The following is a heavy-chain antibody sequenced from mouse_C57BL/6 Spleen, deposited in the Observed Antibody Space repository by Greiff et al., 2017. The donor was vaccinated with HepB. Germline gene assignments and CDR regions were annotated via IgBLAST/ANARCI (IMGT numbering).Heavy chain of an antibody. V-gene: IGHV14-4*01. CDR1: GFNITDDY. CDR2: IDPANGDT. Sequence: EVQLQQSGAELVRPGASVKLSCTASGFNITDDYMHWVKQRPDQGLEWIGWIDPANGDTEYASKFQGKATITADTSSNTAYLQRSSLTSEDTAVYDGNYGGYWGQGTTLTVSA. J-gene: IGHJ2*01. D-gene: IGHD1-1*02. CDR3: NYGGY.